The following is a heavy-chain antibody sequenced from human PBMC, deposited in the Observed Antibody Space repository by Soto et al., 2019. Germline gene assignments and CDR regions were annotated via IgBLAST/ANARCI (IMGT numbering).Heavy chain of an antibody. CDR1: GGSISSYY. V-gene: IGHV4-59*01. CDR2: IYYNGST. J-gene: IGHJ3*02. Sequence: SETLSLTCTVSGGSISSYYWSWIRQPPGKGLEWIGYIYYNGSTNYNPSLKSRVTISVDTSKNQFSLKLSSVTAADTAVYYCARGRGSSWYFQAFDISGQGTMGTVSS. D-gene: IGHD6-13*01. CDR3: ARGRGSSWYFQAFDI.